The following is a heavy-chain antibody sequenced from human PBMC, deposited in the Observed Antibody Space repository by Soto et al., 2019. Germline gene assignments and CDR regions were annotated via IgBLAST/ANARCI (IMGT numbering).Heavy chain of an antibody. Sequence: EVQLVESGGDLVQPGGSLSLSCVASGFTFSNYWMNWVRQAPGMGLEWVAGIKEDASEKNYVDSVKGRFSISRDNAKNSLFLQLNSLRAEGTAVYYCATAIEAHFNDYDCWGQGTLVTVSS. CDR1: GFTFSNYW. V-gene: IGHV3-7*01. D-gene: IGHD3-3*02. J-gene: IGHJ4*02. CDR3: ATAIEAHFNDYDC. CDR2: IKEDASEK.